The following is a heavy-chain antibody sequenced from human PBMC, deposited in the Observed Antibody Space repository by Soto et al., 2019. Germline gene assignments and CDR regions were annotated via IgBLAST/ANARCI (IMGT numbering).Heavy chain of an antibody. J-gene: IGHJ6*02. V-gene: IGHV1-69*13. D-gene: IGHD6-13*01. Sequence: GASVKVSCKASGGTFSSYAISWVRQAPGQGLEWMGGIIPIFGTANYAQKFQGRVTITADESTSTAYMELSSLRSEDTAVYYCARXDFSSSSYPYYYYGMDVWGQGTTVTVSS. CDR1: GGTFSSYA. CDR3: ARXDFSSSSYPYYYYGMDV. CDR2: IIPIFGTA.